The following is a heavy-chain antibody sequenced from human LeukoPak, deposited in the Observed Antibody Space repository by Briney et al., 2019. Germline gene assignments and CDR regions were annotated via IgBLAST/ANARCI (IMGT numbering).Heavy chain of an antibody. CDR1: GGTFSSYA. J-gene: IGHJ4*02. V-gene: IGHV1-69*13. Sequence: SVKVSCKASGGTFSSYAISWVRQAPGQGLEWMGGIIPIFGTANYAQKFQGRVTITADESTSTAYMELSSLRSEDTAVYYCARGTLVGIQLWLPFDYWGQGTLVTVSS. CDR2: IIPIFGTA. D-gene: IGHD5-18*01. CDR3: ARGTLVGIQLWLPFDY.